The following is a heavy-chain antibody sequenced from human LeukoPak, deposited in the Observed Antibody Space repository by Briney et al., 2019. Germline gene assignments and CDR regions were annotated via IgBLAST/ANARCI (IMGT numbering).Heavy chain of an antibody. V-gene: IGHV3-30*18. D-gene: IGHD5-12*01. Sequence: GGSLRLSCAAPGFTFSSYGMHWVRQAPGKGLEWVAVISYDGSNKYYADSVKGRFTISRDNSKNTLYLQMNSLRAEDTAVYYCAKDSLRRNYFDYWGQGTLVTVSS. J-gene: IGHJ4*02. CDR2: ISYDGSNK. CDR1: GFTFSSYG. CDR3: AKDSLRRNYFDY.